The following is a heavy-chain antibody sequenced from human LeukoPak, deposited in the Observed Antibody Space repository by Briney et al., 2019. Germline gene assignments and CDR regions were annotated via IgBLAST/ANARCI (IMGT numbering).Heavy chain of an antibody. CDR1: GGSFSSSNYY. V-gene: IGHV4-39*01. Sequence: SETLSLTCTVSGGSFSSSNYYWGWLRQPPGKGLEWIGSMYYSGSTYYNPSLKSRVTISVDTSKDQLSLMLTSVTAADTAFYYCARIRAFRGVISYFFDYWGQGTLVTVSS. J-gene: IGHJ4*02. CDR2: MYYSGST. CDR3: ARIRAFRGVISYFFDY. D-gene: IGHD3-16*01.